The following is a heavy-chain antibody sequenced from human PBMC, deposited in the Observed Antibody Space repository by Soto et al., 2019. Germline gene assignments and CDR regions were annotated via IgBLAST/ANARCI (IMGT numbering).Heavy chain of an antibody. J-gene: IGHJ4*02. V-gene: IGHV3-33*01. CDR3: ARDPHVGSGWQLTADY. CDR2: IWYDGSNK. D-gene: IGHD6-19*01. Sequence: GGSLRLSCAASGFTFSSYGMHWVRQAPGKGLEWVAVIWYDGSNKYYAESVKGRFTISRDNSKNTLYLQMNSLRAEDTAVYYCARDPHVGSGWQLTADYWGQGTLVTVSS. CDR1: GFTFSSYG.